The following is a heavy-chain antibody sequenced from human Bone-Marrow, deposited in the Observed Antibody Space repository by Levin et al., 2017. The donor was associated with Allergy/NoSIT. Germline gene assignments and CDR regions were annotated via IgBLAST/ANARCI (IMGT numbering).Heavy chain of an antibody. J-gene: IGHJ4*02. V-gene: IGHV3-23*01. CDR2: ISGSGGST. D-gene: IGHD5-18*01. CDR1: GFTFSSYA. Sequence: AGGSLRLSCAASGFTFSSYAMSWVRQAPGKGLEWVSAISGSGGSTYYADSVEGRFTISRDNSKNTLYLQMNSLRAEDTAVYYCAKGHVDTAMVLEFEPFDYWGQGTLVTVSS. CDR3: AKGHVDTAMVLEFEPFDY.